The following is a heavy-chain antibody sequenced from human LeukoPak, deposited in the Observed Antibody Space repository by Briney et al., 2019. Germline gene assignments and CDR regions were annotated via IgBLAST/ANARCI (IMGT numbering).Heavy chain of an antibody. V-gene: IGHV1-2*02. CDR3: ARSRRGQLVGNY. CDR2: INPNSGGT. CDR1: GYTFTGYY. D-gene: IGHD6-6*01. Sequence: GASVKVSCKPYGYTFTGYYMHWVRQAPGQGLEWMGWINPNSGGTNYAQKFQGRVTMTGDTSISTAYMELSRLRSDDTAVYYCARSRRGQLVGNYWGQGTLVTVSS. J-gene: IGHJ4*02.